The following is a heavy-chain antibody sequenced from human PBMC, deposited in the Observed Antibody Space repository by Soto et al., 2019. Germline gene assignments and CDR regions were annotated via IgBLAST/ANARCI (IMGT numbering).Heavy chain of an antibody. Sequence: GGSLRLSCAASGFTFSSYSMNWVRQAPGKGLEWVSSISSSSSYIYYADSVKGRFTISRDNAKNSLYLQMNSLRAEDTAVYYCARDRHFDCSSTSCSPFDPWGQGTLVTVSS. CDR2: ISSSSSYI. CDR3: ARDRHFDCSSTSCSPFDP. J-gene: IGHJ5*02. CDR1: GFTFSSYS. D-gene: IGHD2-2*01. V-gene: IGHV3-21*01.